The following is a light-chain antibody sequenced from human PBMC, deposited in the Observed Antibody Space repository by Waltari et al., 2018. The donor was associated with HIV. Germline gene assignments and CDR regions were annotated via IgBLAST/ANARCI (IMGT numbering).Light chain of an antibody. CDR3: QQSYSSPLT. Sequence: DIQMTQSPLSLSASVGDSVTILCRASQTVPSQVNWYQQKPGEAPKVLIYDASALHGGVPSRFRGGGAGTDVTLIITSLQPDDFATYFCQQSYSSPLTFGPGTKVYIK. J-gene: IGKJ3*01. CDR2: DAS. CDR1: QTVPSQ. V-gene: IGKV1-39*01.